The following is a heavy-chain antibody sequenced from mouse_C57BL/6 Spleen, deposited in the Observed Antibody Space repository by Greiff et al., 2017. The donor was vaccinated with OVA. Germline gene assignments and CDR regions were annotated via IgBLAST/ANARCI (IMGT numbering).Heavy chain of an antibody. J-gene: IGHJ4*01. D-gene: IGHD1-1*01. CDR2: ISNGGGST. CDR3: ARHGYYGSRTHTLYYYAMDY. V-gene: IGHV5-12*01. CDR1: GFTFSDYY. Sequence: EVMLVESGGGLVQPGGSLKLSCAASGFTFSDYYMYWVRQTPEKRLEWVAYISNGGGSTYYPDTVKGRFTISRDNAKKTLYLQMSRLKSEDTAMYYCARHGYYGSRTHTLYYYAMDYWGQGTSVTVSS.